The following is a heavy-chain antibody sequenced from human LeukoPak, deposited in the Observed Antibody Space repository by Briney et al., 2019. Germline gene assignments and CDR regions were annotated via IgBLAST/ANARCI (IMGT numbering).Heavy chain of an antibody. V-gene: IGHV4-39*01. D-gene: IGHD3-10*01. J-gene: IGHJ5*02. Sequence: SETLSLTCTVSGGSISSGTYYWGWIRQPPGKGLEWIGNIYNSGSTYYNPSLKSRVTISIDTSENQFSLKLSSVTAADTAVYYCARHKHRSYGSGIDWFDPWGQGTLVTVSS. CDR1: GGSISSGTYY. CDR2: IYNSGST. CDR3: ARHKHRSYGSGIDWFDP.